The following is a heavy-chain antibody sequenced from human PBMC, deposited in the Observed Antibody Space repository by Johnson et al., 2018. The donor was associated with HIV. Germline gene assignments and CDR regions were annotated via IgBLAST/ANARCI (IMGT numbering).Heavy chain of an antibody. CDR2: IQYDGSNK. V-gene: IGHV3-30*02. J-gene: IGHJ3*02. Sequence: QVQLVESGGGVVQPGGSLRLSCAASDFTFSSYGMHWVRQAPGKGLEWVTFIQYDGSNKYYADSVKGRFTISRDNSKNTVYLQMNSLRAEDTAVYYCARVPTSSGYHDAFDIWGQGTMVTVSS. CDR3: ARVPTSSGYHDAFDI. D-gene: IGHD3-22*01. CDR1: DFTFSSYG.